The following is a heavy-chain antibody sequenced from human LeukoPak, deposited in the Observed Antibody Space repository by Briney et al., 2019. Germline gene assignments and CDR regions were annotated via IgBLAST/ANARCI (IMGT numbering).Heavy chain of an antibody. CDR3: ARGCQYQLLIFFYYYMDV. J-gene: IGHJ6*03. CDR2: INPNSGGT. D-gene: IGHD2-2*01. Sequence: ASVKVSCKASGYTFTGYYIHWVRQAPGQGLEWMGWINPNSGGTNYAQKFQGRVTMTRDTSISTAYMELSKLTSDDTGVYYCARGCQYQLLIFFYYYMDVWGKGTTVTISS. V-gene: IGHV1-2*02. CDR1: GYTFTGYY.